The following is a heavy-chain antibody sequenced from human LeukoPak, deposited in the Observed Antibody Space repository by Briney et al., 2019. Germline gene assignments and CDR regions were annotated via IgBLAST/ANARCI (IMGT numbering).Heavy chain of an antibody. CDR2: IYPGDSDT. V-gene: IGHV5-51*01. J-gene: IGHJ4*02. CDR3: ARRACSADSCLDY. Sequence: GESLKISCKGSGYSFTTYWIGWVRQMPGKGLEWMGIIYPGDSDTTYSPSFQGQVTISADKSISTAYLQWTSLEASDTAMYYCARRACSADSCLDYWGQGTLVTVSS. D-gene: IGHD2-15*01. CDR1: GYSFTTYW.